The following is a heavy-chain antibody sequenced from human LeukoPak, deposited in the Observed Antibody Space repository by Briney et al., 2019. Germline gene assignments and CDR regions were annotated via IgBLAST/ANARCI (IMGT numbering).Heavy chain of an antibody. D-gene: IGHD3-16*01. CDR3: ARVGWVLRYAFDI. J-gene: IGHJ3*02. V-gene: IGHV3-48*04. CDR2: ISSRGSTI. CDR1: GFTFSSYW. Sequence: PTGGSLRLSCAASGFTFSSYWMHWVRQAPGKGLEWVSHISSRGSTIYYADSVKGRFTISRDNAKNSLYLQMNSLRAEDTAVYYCARVGWVLRYAFDIWGQGTMVTVSS.